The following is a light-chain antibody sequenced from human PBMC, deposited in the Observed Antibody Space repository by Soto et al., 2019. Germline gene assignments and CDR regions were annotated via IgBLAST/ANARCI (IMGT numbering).Light chain of an antibody. CDR1: QSVSSN. CDR2: GAS. Sequence: EIVMTQSPATLSVSPGERATHSCRASQSVSSNLAWYQQKPGQAPRLLIYGASTRATGIPARFSGSGSGTEFTLTISSLQSEDFAVYYCQQYNNWPYTFGQGTKLEIQ. J-gene: IGKJ2*01. CDR3: QQYNNWPYT. V-gene: IGKV3-15*01.